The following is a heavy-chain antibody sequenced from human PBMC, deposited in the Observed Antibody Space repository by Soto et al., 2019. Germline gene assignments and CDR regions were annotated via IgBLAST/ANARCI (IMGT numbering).Heavy chain of an antibody. Sequence: QITLKESGPTLVKPTQTLTLTCTFSGFSVSTSGVGVAWIRQPPGKALEWLALIYWDGDERYSPFLQSRVTITKDTYNDQVVLTMTNIDPVDTATYYCAHKGGRGAGMDVWGQGTTVTVSS. J-gene: IGHJ6*02. CDR3: AHKGGRGAGMDV. D-gene: IGHD2-15*01. V-gene: IGHV2-5*02. CDR2: IYWDGDE. CDR1: GFSVSTSGVG.